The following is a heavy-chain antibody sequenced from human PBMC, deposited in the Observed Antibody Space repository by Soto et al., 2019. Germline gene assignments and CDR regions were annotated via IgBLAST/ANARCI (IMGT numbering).Heavy chain of an antibody. D-gene: IGHD3-3*02. J-gene: IGHJ4*02. Sequence: SVKVSCKASGGTFSSYAISWVRQAPGQGLEWMGGIIPIFGTANYAQKFQGRVTITADESTSTAYMELSSLRSEDTAVYYCASFHRSKTIRKRGYFDYWGQGTLVTVSS. CDR3: ASFHRSKTIRKRGYFDY. V-gene: IGHV1-69*13. CDR2: IIPIFGTA. CDR1: GGTFSSYA.